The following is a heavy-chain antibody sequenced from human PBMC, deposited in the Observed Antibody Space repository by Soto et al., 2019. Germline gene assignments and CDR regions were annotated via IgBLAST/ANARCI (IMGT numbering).Heavy chain of an antibody. J-gene: IGHJ2*01. CDR1: GFTFDDYG. V-gene: IGHV3-20*04. Sequence: EVQLVESGGGVVRPGGSLRLSCAASGFTFDDYGMSWVRQAPGKGLEWVSGIYWNGGSTAYADSVKGRFTISRANTKNSLYLQMNSLRAEDTDLYSCARAAAAAAFRYFDLWGRGTLVTVSS. CDR3: ARAAAAAAFRYFDL. D-gene: IGHD6-25*01. CDR2: IYWNGGST.